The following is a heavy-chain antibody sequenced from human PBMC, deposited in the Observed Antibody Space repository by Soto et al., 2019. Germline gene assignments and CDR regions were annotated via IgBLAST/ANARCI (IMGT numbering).Heavy chain of an antibody. CDR2: INSDGSST. D-gene: IGHD2-15*01. V-gene: IGHV3-74*01. J-gene: IGHJ4*02. Sequence: EVQLVESGGGLVQPGGSPRLSCAVSGFTFSSDWMHWVRQAPGKGLVWVSRINSDGSSTSYADSVKARFTISRDNAKNTLYLQMNSLRAEDTAVYYCASTVVTGYWGQGTLVTVSS. CDR1: GFTFSSDW. CDR3: ASTVVTGY.